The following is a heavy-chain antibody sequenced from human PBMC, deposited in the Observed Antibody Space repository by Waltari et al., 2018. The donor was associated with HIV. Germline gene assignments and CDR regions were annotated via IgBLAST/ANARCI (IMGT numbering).Heavy chain of an antibody. V-gene: IGHV3-21*01. CDR1: GLPLGRDR. Sequence: EAQLVESEGGLVKPGGSLRGSCGACGLPLGRDRVTWVREAHGTGLEWVSSMRSSSSYIYYADSVKGRFTISRDNAKNSLYLQMNSLRAEDTAVYYCARAGSGSYYVMYYWGQGTLVTVSS. CDR3: ARAGSGSYYVMYY. CDR2: MRSSSSYI. J-gene: IGHJ4*02. D-gene: IGHD1-26*01.